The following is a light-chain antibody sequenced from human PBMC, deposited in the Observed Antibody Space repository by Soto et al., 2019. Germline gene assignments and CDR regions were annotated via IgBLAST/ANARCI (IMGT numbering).Light chain of an antibody. CDR3: QQYYDWPPWT. V-gene: IGKV3-15*01. J-gene: IGKJ1*01. CDR1: QSVNSY. CDR2: AAS. Sequence: EIVMTQSPATLSVSPGERTTLSCRASQSVNSYLAWYQQKPGQAPRLLIYAASTRATGIPARFSGSGSGTEFTLTISSLQSEDFAVYYCQQYYDWPPWTFGQGTKVEIK.